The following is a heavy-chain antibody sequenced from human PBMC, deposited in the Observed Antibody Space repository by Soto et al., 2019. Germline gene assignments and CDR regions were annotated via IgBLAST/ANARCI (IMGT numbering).Heavy chain of an antibody. CDR3: ARHGHNIYGFDV. V-gene: IGHV4-4*02. J-gene: IGHJ6*02. CDR1: GGSISSVHW. Sequence: QVQPQESGPGLVRPSDTLSLTCAVSGGSISSVHWWSWVRQSPGKGLEWIGEMHSSGSTNYNPSLKSRVTVSMAKSRNQFSLKMYSVTAADTAVYFCARHGHNIYGFDVWGRGTTVTVSS. D-gene: IGHD1-1*01. CDR2: MHSSGST.